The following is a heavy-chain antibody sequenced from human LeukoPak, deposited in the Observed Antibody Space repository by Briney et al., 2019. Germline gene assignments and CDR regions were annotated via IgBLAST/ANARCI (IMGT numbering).Heavy chain of an antibody. D-gene: IGHD1-26*01. J-gene: IGHJ5*02. CDR2: IIPIFGTA. V-gene: IGHV1-69*06. CDR1: GGTFSSYA. CDR3: AGGGSYHWFDP. Sequence: GASVKVSCKASGGTFSSYAISWVRQAAGQGLEWMGRIIPIFGTANYAQKFQGRVTITADKSTSTAYMELSSLRSEDTAVYYCAGGGSYHWFDPCGQGTLVTVSS.